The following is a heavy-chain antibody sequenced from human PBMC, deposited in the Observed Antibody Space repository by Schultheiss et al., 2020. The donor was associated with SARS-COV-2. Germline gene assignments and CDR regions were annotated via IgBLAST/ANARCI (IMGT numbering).Heavy chain of an antibody. J-gene: IGHJ4*02. D-gene: IGHD6-19*01. Sequence: ASVKVSCKASGGTFSSYAISWVRQAPGQGLEWMGLISAYNGNTNYAQKLQGRVTMTTDTSTSTAYMELRSLRSDDSAVYYCARGTPYSSGWCFDYWGQGTLVTVSS. CDR2: ISAYNGNT. V-gene: IGHV1-18*01. CDR1: GGTFSSYA. CDR3: ARGTPYSSGWCFDY.